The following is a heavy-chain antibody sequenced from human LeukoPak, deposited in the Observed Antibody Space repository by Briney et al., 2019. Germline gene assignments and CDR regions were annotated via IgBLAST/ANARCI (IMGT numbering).Heavy chain of an antibody. J-gene: IGHJ4*02. Sequence: ASVKVSCKASGYTFTSYGISWVRQAPGQGLEWMGWISAYNGNTNYAQKLQGRVTMTTDTPTSTAYMELRSLRSDDTAVYYCARAPLGYCSSTSCYTRGYFDYWGQGTLVTVSS. D-gene: IGHD2-2*02. CDR2: ISAYNGNT. V-gene: IGHV1-18*01. CDR1: GYTFTSYG. CDR3: ARAPLGYCSSTSCYTRGYFDY.